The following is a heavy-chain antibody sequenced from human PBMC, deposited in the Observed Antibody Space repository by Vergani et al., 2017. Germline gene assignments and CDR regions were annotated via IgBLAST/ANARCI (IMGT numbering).Heavy chain of an antibody. D-gene: IGHD6-19*01. CDR3: ARGQWLQPGGINYFDY. CDR2: IGTAGDT. Sequence: VQLVESGGGLVQPGGSLRLSCAASGFTFSSYDMHWVHQATGKGLEWVSAIGTAGDTYYPGTVKGRFTISRENAKNSLYLQMNSLRAGDTAVYYCARGQWLQPGGINYFDYWGQGTLVTVSS. CDR1: GFTFSSYD. J-gene: IGHJ4*02. V-gene: IGHV3-13*01.